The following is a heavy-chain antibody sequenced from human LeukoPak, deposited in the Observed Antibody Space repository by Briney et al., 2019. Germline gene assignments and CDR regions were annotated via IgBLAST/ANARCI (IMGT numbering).Heavy chain of an antibody. D-gene: IGHD4-23*01. Sequence: QSGGSLRLSCAASGFTFSSYGMHWVRQAPGKGLEWVAVISYDGSNKYYADSVKGRLTISRDNSKNTLYLQMNSLRAEDTAVYYCAKARRGLRWHLDYWGQGTLVTVSS. J-gene: IGHJ4*02. CDR2: ISYDGSNK. V-gene: IGHV3-30*18. CDR1: GFTFSSYG. CDR3: AKARRGLRWHLDY.